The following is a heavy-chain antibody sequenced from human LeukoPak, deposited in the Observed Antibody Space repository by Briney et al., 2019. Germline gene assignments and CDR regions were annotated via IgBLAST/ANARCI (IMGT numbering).Heavy chain of an antibody. CDR1: GYTFTSYY. Sequence: GASVKVSCKASGYTFTSYYMHWVRQAPGQGLGWMGIINPSGGSTSYAQKFQGRVTMTRDTSTRTVYMELSSLRSEDTAVYYCARRTAIGSGWYDVDYFDYWGQGTLVTVSS. J-gene: IGHJ4*02. V-gene: IGHV1-46*01. CDR2: INPSGGST. D-gene: IGHD6-19*01. CDR3: ARRTAIGSGWYDVDYFDY.